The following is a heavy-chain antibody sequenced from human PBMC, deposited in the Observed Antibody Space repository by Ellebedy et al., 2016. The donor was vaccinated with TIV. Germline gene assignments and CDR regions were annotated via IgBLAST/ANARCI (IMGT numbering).Heavy chain of an antibody. CDR1: GGSISSSSYY. Sequence: SETLSLTCTVSGGSISSSSYYWVWIRQPPGKGLEWIGSINYSGRTYYNPSLKSRLTISVDTSRNQFSLKLNSVTAADTAVYYCARGGGSFSDYWGQGTLVTVSS. CDR2: INYSGRT. D-gene: IGHD2-15*01. V-gene: IGHV4-39*07. J-gene: IGHJ4*02. CDR3: ARGGGSFSDY.